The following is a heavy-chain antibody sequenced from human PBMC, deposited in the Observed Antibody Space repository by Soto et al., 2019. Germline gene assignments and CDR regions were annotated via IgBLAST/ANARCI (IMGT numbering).Heavy chain of an antibody. Sequence: QVQLVQSGAEVKKPGSSVKVSCKASGGTFSSYAISWVRQAPGQGLEWMGGVIPIFGTANYAQKFQGRVTITADESTSTAYMELSSLRSEDTAVYYCARERTTFTLTHDAFDIWGQGTMVTVSS. D-gene: IGHD4-17*01. V-gene: IGHV1-69*01. CDR3: ARERTTFTLTHDAFDI. CDR2: VIPIFGTA. CDR1: GGTFSSYA. J-gene: IGHJ3*02.